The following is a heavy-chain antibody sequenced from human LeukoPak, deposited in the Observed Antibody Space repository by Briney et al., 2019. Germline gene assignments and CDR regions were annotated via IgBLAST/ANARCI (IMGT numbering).Heavy chain of an antibody. D-gene: IGHD3-22*01. J-gene: IGHJ3*02. CDR3: AKGHMIVSEFSCAFDI. V-gene: IGHV3-30*02. Sequence: LTGGSLRLSCAASGFTFSSYGMHWVRQAPGKGLEWVAFIRYDGSNKYYADSVKGRFTIPRDNSKNTLYLQMNSLRAEDTAVYYCAKGHMIVSEFSCAFDIWGQGTMVTVSS. CDR2: IRYDGSNK. CDR1: GFTFSSYG.